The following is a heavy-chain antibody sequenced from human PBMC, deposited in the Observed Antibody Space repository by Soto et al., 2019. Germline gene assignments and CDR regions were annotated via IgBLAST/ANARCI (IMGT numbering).Heavy chain of an antibody. CDR2: ISSKSKSI. J-gene: IGHJ4*02. Sequence: GGSLRLSCAASGFTFSSYSMNCLRQAPGRGLEWLSYISSKSKSIFYADSVKGRFTISRDNAMDTQYLQMRSLRAEDTAVYYCAREDISGARSFEYWGQGT. CDR3: AREDISGARSFEY. D-gene: IGHD3-10*01. CDR1: GFTFSSYS. V-gene: IGHV3-48*01.